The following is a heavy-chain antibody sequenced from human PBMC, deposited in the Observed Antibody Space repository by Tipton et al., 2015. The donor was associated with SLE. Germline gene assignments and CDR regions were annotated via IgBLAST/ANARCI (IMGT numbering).Heavy chain of an antibody. J-gene: IGHJ5*02. V-gene: IGHV3-74*03. Sequence: SGVTFSSHWMHWVRQAPGKGLVWVSRVNIDGVTREYAHSVRGRFTISRDISKNTLYLQMNSLTTEDTAVYYCGKFATSGIDPWGQGTLVTVSS. CDR3: GKFATSGIDP. CDR2: VNIDGVTR. CDR1: GVTFSSHW.